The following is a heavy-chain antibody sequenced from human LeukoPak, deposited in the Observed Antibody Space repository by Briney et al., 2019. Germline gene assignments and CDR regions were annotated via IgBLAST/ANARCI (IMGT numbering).Heavy chain of an antibody. CDR3: ARLTGPYYYDSSGYSDY. V-gene: IGHV4-59*08. D-gene: IGHD3-22*01. CDR1: GDSISSYY. J-gene: IGHJ4*02. CDR2: IYYSGST. Sequence: PSETLSLTCTVSGDSISSYYWSWIRQPPGKGREWIGYIYYSGSTNYNPSLKGRVTTSVDTSKNQFSLKLSSVTAADTAVYYCARLTGPYYYDSSGYSDYWGQGTLVTVSS.